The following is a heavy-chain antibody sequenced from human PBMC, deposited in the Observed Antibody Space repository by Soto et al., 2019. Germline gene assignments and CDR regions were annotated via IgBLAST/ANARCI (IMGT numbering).Heavy chain of an antibody. J-gene: IGHJ4*02. CDR1: GFTFDDHA. V-gene: IGHV3-9*01. CDR2: ISWNSGSI. CDR3: AKDLLYYYDSSGRGGLSF. Sequence: PGGALRLSCAASGFTFDDHAMHWVRQAPGKGLEWVSGISWNSGSIGYADSVKGRFTISRDNAKNSLYLQMNSLRAEDTALYYCAKDLLYYYDSSGRGGLSFWGQGTPVTVSS. D-gene: IGHD3-22*01.